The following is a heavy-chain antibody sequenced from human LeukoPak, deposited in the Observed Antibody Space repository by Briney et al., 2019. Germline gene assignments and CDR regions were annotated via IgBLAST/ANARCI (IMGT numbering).Heavy chain of an antibody. V-gene: IGHV3-30*18. CDR1: GFTFSSYG. Sequence: GRSLRLSCAASGFTFSSYGMHWVRQAPGKGLEWVAVISYDGSNKYYADSVKGRFTISRDNSKNTLYLQMNSLRAEDTAVYYCAKQLQDSWLFDYYYYGMDVWGQGTTVTVSS. D-gene: IGHD4-11*01. J-gene: IGHJ6*02. CDR2: ISYDGSNK. CDR3: AKQLQDSWLFDYYYYGMDV.